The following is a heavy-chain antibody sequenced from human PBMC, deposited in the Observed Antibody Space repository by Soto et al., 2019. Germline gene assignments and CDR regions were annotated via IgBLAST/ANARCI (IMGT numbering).Heavy chain of an antibody. CDR3: ARFRVEYCSSTSCSDWFDP. CDR1: GACLSRGCYY. J-gene: IGHJ5*02. D-gene: IGHD2-2*01. Sequence: SLSLTGTVRGACLSRGCYYGSWIRQPPGKGLEWIGYIYYSGSTYYNPPLKSRVTISVDTSKNQFSLKLSSVAAADTAVYYCARFRVEYCSSTSCSDWFDPWGQGTLVTVSS. V-gene: IGHV4-30-4*01. CDR2: IYYSGST.